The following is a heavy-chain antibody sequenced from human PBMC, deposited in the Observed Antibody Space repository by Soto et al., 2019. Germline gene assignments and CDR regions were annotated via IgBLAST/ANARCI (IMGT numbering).Heavy chain of an antibody. Sequence: SETLSLTSGVSGGAIRSPDWWTWVRQPPGKGLEWIGESFQSGSTNYPPSLESRVTIAVDKSKNQFSLTLTSVTAADTAVYFCARGRGRYSSGWSWFDPWGQGILVTVSS. J-gene: IGHJ5*02. CDR1: GGAIRSPDW. D-gene: IGHD6-19*01. V-gene: IGHV4-4*02. CDR3: ARGRGRYSSGWSWFDP. CDR2: SFQSGST.